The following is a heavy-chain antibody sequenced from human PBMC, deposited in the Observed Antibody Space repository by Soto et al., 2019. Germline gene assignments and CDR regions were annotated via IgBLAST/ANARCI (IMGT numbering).Heavy chain of an antibody. D-gene: IGHD3-9*01. Sequence: QVQLQESGPGLVKPSETLSLTCTVSGVSVNTGSFYWSWIRQPPGKGLEWIGYISYSGSTNYNPSLKSRVTISVDTSKNQFSLKLTSVTAAATAVYYCAREDDINWVDPWGQGTLVTVSS. CDR2: ISYSGST. CDR1: GVSVNTGSFY. CDR3: AREDDINWVDP. J-gene: IGHJ5*02. V-gene: IGHV4-61*01.